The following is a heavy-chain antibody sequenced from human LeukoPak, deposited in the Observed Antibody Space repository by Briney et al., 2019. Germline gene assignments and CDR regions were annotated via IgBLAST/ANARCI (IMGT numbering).Heavy chain of an antibody. CDR2: INPNTGGT. CDR3: ARAAGATSGYYYYYMDV. Sequence: GASVKVSCKASGYTFTGYYMHWVRQAPGQGLEWMGWINPNTGGTNYAQKFQGRVTMTRDTSISTAYMELSRLRSDDTAVYYCARAAGATSGYYYYYMDVWGKGTTVTVSS. J-gene: IGHJ6*03. V-gene: IGHV1-2*02. D-gene: IGHD1-26*01. CDR1: GYTFTGYY.